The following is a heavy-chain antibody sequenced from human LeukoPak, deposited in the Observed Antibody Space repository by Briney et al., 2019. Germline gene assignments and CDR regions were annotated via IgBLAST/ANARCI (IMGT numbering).Heavy chain of an antibody. D-gene: IGHD3-22*01. CDR1: GGSISSYY. CDR2: IYYSGGT. V-gene: IGHV4-59*01. J-gene: IGHJ6*02. Sequence: SETLSLTCTVSGGSISSYYWSWIRQPPGKGLEWIGYIYYSGGTNYNPSLKSRVTISVDTSKNQFSLKLSSVTAADTAVYYCARDTHSHYYDSSGYYYYYYGMDVWGQGTTVTVSS. CDR3: ARDTHSHYYDSSGYYYYYYGMDV.